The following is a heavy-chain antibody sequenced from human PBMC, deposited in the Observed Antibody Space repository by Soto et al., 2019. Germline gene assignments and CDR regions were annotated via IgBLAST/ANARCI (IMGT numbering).Heavy chain of an antibody. CDR1: GGTFSSYA. J-gene: IGHJ2*01. Sequence: QVQLVQSGAEVKKPGSSVKVSCKASGGTFSSYAISWVRQAPGQGLEWMGGIIPFFGTTNYAQKFQGRVTITADKSTSTAYMELSSLRSEDTAVYYCARRHYGDYSRSYWYFDHWGRGTLVTVSS. V-gene: IGHV1-69*06. CDR2: IIPFFGTT. CDR3: ARRHYGDYSRSYWYFDH. D-gene: IGHD4-17*01.